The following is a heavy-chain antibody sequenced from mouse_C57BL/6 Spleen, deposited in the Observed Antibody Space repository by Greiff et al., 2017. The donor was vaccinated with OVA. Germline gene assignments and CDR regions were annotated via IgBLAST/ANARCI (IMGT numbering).Heavy chain of an antibody. D-gene: IGHD4-1*02. CDR1: GFTFSSYA. CDR3: TRVSTGTGYFDV. J-gene: IGHJ1*03. CDR2: ISSGGDYI. Sequence: EVKLMESGEGLVKPGGSLTLSCAASGFTFSSYAMSWVRQTPEKRLEWVAYISSGGDYIYYADTVKGRFTISRDNARNTLYLQMSSLKSEDTAMYYCTRVSTGTGYFDVWGTGTTVTVSS. V-gene: IGHV5-9-1*02.